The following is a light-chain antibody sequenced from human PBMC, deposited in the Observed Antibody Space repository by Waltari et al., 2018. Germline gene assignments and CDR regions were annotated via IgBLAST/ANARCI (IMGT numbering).Light chain of an antibody. J-gene: IGKJ4*01. V-gene: IGKV4-1*01. Sequence: ILMWQYPASLSVSLGERAAMSCNTTQTVLYGSNNKNELVWYPQRPGQPPKLLISWASTRESGVPDRFSGSGSVTDFTLTINGRQAEDVAVYYCHQYYKVPLTFGGGTKVEIK. CDR1: QTVLYGSNNKNE. CDR2: WAS. CDR3: HQYYKVPLT.